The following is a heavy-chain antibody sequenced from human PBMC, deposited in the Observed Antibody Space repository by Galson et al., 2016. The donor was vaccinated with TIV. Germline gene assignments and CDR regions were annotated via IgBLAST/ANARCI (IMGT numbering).Heavy chain of an antibody. D-gene: IGHD6-13*01. CDR3: ARAIAAIASF. Sequence: SLRLSCAASGFTISDYWMNWVRQAPGKGLEWVANINEDGSKIYYVDAVKGRFTISGDNGKNSVYLQMNSLRAEDTAVYYCARAIAAIASFWGQGTLLTVSS. V-gene: IGHV3-7*03. CDR1: GFTISDYW. CDR2: INEDGSKI. J-gene: IGHJ4*02.